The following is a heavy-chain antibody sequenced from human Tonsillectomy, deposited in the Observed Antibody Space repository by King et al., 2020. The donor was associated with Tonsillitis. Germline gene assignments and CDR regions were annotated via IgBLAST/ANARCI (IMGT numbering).Heavy chain of an antibody. Sequence: VQLVESGGGLVQPGGSLRLSCAASGFTFSSYAMSWVRQAPGKGLEWVSTISGSGCSTNYADSVKGRFTISRENSKNTLSLQMNSLRVEDTAVYYCAKDKCSGGSCYSPWFDPRGQGTLVTVSS. V-gene: IGHV3-23*04. CDR2: ISGSGCST. CDR3: AKDKCSGGSCYSPWFDP. D-gene: IGHD2-15*01. J-gene: IGHJ5*02. CDR1: GFTFSSYA.